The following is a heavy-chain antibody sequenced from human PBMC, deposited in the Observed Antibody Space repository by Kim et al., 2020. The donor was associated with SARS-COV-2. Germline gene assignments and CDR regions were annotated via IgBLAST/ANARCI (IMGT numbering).Heavy chain of an antibody. J-gene: IGHJ6*02. Sequence: SETLSLTCTVSGGSISSYYWSWIRQPPGKGLEWIGYIYYSGSTNYNPSLKSRVTISVDTSKNQFSLKLSSVTAADTAVYYCARDRRYCSGGSCAHGGYYYGMDVWGQGTTVTVSS. D-gene: IGHD2-15*01. CDR3: ARDRRYCSGGSCAHGGYYYGMDV. CDR1: GGSISSYY. CDR2: IYYSGST. V-gene: IGHV4-59*01.